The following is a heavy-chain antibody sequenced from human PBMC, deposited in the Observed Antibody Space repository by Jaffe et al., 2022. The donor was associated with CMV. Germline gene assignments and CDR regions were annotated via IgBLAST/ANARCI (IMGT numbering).Heavy chain of an antibody. CDR2: IYTSGST. CDR1: GGSISSYY. J-gene: IGHJ5*02. V-gene: IGHV4-4*07. D-gene: IGHD3-10*01. Sequence: QVQLQESGPGLVKPSETLSLTCTVSGGSISSYYWSWIRQPAGKGLEWIGRIYTSGSTNYNPSLKSRVTMSVDTSKNQFSLKLSSVTAADTAVYYCARAAYYGSGSYYISDWFDPWGQGTLVTVSS. CDR3: ARAAYYGSGSYYISDWFDP.